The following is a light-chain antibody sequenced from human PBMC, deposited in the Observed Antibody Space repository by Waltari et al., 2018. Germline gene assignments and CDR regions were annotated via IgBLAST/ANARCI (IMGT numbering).Light chain of an antibody. Sequence: DIQMIQSPSTLSAYVGDTVTITCRASRALNSWLAWYQQKPGRAPRLLMYKASTLESGVTSRFSGVGARTDYTLTISNLQPEDSAIYYCQQYNTYSWAFGQGTKVEIK. V-gene: IGKV1-5*03. CDR3: QQYNTYSWA. J-gene: IGKJ1*01. CDR1: RALNSW. CDR2: KAS.